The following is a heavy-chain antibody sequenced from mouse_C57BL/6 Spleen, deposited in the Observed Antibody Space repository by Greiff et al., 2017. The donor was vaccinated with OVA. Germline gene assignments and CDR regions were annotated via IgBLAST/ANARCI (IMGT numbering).Heavy chain of an antibody. CDR3: ARSPYGNYDENYFDY. CDR2: IYPRDGST. Sequence: QVQLQQSDAELVKPGASVKISCKVSGYTFTDHTIHWMKQRPEQGLAWIGYIYPRDGSTKYNEKFKGKATLTADKSSSTAYMQLNSLTSEDSAVYFCARSPYGNYDENYFDYWGQGTTLTVSA. D-gene: IGHD2-1*01. J-gene: IGHJ2*01. CDR1: GYTFTDHT. V-gene: IGHV1-78*01.